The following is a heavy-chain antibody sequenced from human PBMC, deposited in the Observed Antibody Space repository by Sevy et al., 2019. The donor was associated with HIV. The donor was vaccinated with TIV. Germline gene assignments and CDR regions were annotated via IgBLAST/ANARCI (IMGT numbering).Heavy chain of an antibody. V-gene: IGHV3-23*01. CDR2: ISGSGDNT. CDR3: ARDDRGYSGYDRGNFDY. Sequence: GGSLRLSCAASGFTFSNYAMNWVRQTPGKGLEWVSSISGSGDNTYYADSVKGRFTISRDNAKNSLYLQMNSLRAEDTAVYYCARDDRGYSGYDRGNFDYWGQGTLVTVSS. CDR1: GFTFSNYA. D-gene: IGHD5-12*01. J-gene: IGHJ4*02.